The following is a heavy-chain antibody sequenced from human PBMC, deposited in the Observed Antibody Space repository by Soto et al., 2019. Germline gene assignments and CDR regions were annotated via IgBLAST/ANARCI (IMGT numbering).Heavy chain of an antibody. V-gene: IGHV4-59*01. Sequence: SETLSLTSTVSGGSIDNYYWSWIRQPPGRGLEWIGFIYSSGSTNYNPSVKSRVTISAETSRNQVSLKLTSVTTADTAVYYCARGGTGGRTTVTTYVVWGQGTLVTVSS. J-gene: IGHJ4*02. D-gene: IGHD4-17*01. CDR3: ARGGTGGRTTVTTYVV. CDR2: IYSSGST. CDR1: GGSIDNYY.